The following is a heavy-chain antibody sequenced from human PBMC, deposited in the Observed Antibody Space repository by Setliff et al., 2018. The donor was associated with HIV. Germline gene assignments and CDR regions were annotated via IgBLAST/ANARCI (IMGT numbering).Heavy chain of an antibody. CDR1: GSSISTAYY. J-gene: IGHJ3*02. CDR2: IFHTGNT. V-gene: IGHV4-38-2*01. D-gene: IGHD1-26*01. CDR3: ARGAEAFDI. Sequence: NPSETLSLTCDVSGSSISTAYYWGWIRQPPGKGLEWIGSIFHTGNTYYNPSLKSRVSISVDTSKNQISLNLNSVTAADTAVYYCARGAEAFDIWGQGTLVTVSS.